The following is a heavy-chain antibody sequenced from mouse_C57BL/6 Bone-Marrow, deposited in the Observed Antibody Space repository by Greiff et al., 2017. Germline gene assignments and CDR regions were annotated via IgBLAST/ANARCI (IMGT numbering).Heavy chain of an antibody. CDR1: GFTFSDYG. Sequence: EVKLVESGGGLVQPGGSLKLSCAASGFTFSDYGMAWVRQAPRKGPEWVAFISNLAYSIYYADTVTGRFTISRENAKNTLYLEMSSLRSEDTAVYYGARRVWVRRDYWYFDVWGTGTTVTVSS. D-gene: IGHD2-14*01. CDR2: ISNLAYSI. V-gene: IGHV5-15*01. J-gene: IGHJ1*03. CDR3: ARRVWVRRDYWYFDV.